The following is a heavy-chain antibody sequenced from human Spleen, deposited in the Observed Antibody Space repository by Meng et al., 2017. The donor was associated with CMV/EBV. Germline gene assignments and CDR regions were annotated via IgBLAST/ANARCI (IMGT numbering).Heavy chain of an antibody. J-gene: IGHJ4*02. CDR1: GFTFSSYD. Sequence: GESLKISCAACGFTFSSYDMHWVRQATGKDLEWVSAIGTAGDTYYPGSVRGRFTISRDNSKNTLFLQMNSLRAEDTAVYYCAKGIPAAGASYFDYWGQGTLVTVSS. CDR2: IGTAGDT. V-gene: IGHV3-13*01. CDR3: AKGIPAAGASYFDY. D-gene: IGHD6-13*01.